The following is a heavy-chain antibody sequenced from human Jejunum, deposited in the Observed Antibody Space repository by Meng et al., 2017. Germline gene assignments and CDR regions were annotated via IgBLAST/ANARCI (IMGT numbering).Heavy chain of an antibody. Sequence: GESLKISCAASQFTFSSYKFHWVRQAPGKGLEWVSYISSSADTIHYADSVKGRFTISRDNAKNSLYLQMNSLRAEDTAVYYCAREYSSGWNFDFWGQGTLVTVS. CDR1: QFTFSSYK. CDR3: AREYSSGWNFDF. J-gene: IGHJ4*02. V-gene: IGHV3-48*03. CDR2: ISSSADTI. D-gene: IGHD6-19*01.